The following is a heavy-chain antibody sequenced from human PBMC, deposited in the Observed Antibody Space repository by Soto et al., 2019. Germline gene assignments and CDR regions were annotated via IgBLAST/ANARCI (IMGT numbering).Heavy chain of an antibody. CDR1: GYTFTSYG. CDR3: ARGYSYDDLDY. CDR2: INPNSGGT. Sequence: ASVKFSCKASGYTFTSYGISCVRQAPGQGLEWMGWINPNSGGTNYAQKFQGWVTMTRDTSISTAYMELSRLRSDDTAVYYCARGYSYDDLDYWGQGTQVTVSS. D-gene: IGHD5-18*01. J-gene: IGHJ4*02. V-gene: IGHV1-2*04.